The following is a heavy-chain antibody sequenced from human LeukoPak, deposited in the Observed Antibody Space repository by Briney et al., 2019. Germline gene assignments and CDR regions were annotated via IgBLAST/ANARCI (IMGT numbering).Heavy chain of an antibody. CDR2: IYYRGTT. CDR3: ARGRIGAAAKRFYYYYYGMDV. Sequence: SQTLSLTCTLSPGSISIGGYYWSWIRQNPEKGLEWIGYIYYRGTTYYNPSLKSQVTISVDTSKNQFSLKLTSVTAADTAVYYCARGRIGAAAKRFYYYYYGMDVWGKGRTLTVSS. V-gene: IGHV4-31*01. CDR1: PGSISIGGYY. D-gene: IGHD6-13*01. J-gene: IGHJ6*04.